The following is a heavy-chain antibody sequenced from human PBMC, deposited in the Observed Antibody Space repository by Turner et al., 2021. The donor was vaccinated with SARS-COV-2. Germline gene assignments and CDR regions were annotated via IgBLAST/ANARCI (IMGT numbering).Heavy chain of an antibody. CDR2: IHYIGTT. V-gene: IGHV4-39*01. CDR1: GGYVSSSDHY. J-gene: IGHJ4*01. Sequence: QLQLQESGPGLVKPSETLSLTCTVSGGYVSSSDHYWDWIRQPPGKGLDWNGSIHYIGTTYYNPSLKSRVTISVDTSKNQFSLKLSSVTAADTAVYYCARRGRASRFSFDYWGHGTLLTVSS. CDR3: ARRGRASRFSFDY.